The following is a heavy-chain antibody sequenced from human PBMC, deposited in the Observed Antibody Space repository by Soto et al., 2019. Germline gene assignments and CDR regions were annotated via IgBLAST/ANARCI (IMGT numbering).Heavy chain of an antibody. CDR2: VSSTGGYT. J-gene: IGHJ2*01. CDR3: ARLRVGVNWYFDL. V-gene: IGHV3-11*06. CDR1: GFNFGDYY. D-gene: IGHD1-26*01. Sequence: QMQLVESGGDLVKPGGSLRLSCAASGFNFGDYYMNWVRQAPGKGLEWVSFVSSTGGYTKYSDSVGRRFTVSRDNGKNSLHLQLNILRLDDTAVYYCARLRVGVNWYFDLWGRGTLVTVSS.